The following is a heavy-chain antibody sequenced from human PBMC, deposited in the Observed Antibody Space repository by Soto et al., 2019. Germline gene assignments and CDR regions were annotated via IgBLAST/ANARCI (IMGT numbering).Heavy chain of an antibody. CDR3: ARATRSGSPHFDH. J-gene: IGHJ4*02. CDR1: GYTFSNYY. Sequence: ASVKVSCKGTGYTFSNYYMHWVRQAPGQGLEWMGIINPSGDSTSYAQEFQGRVTMTRETSTSTLYMELSSLRSEDTAVYYCARATRSGSPHFDHWCQGTLLTVSS. D-gene: IGHD5-12*01. CDR2: INPSGDST. V-gene: IGHV1-46*01.